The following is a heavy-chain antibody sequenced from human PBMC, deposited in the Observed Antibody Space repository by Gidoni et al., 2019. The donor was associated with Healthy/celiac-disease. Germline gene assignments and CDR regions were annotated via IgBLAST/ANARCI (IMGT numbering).Heavy chain of an antibody. CDR3: ARGYSSSWYWYYFDY. CDR2: IYYNGST. D-gene: IGHD6-13*01. V-gene: IGHV4-39*07. Sequence: QLQLQESGPGLVKPSETLSLTRTVSGGSLTSSRYYLGWIRQPPGKGLEWIGSIYYNGSTYYNPSLKSRVTISVDTSKNQFSLKLSSVTAADTAVYYCARGYSSSWYWYYFDYWGQGTLVTVSS. J-gene: IGHJ4*02. CDR1: GGSLTSSRYY.